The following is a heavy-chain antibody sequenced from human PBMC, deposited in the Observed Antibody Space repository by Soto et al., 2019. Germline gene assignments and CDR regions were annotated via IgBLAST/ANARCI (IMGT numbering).Heavy chain of an antibody. CDR2: ISSNGGST. CDR1: GFTFSSYA. J-gene: IGHJ6*02. Sequence: GGSLRLSCSASGFTFSSYAMHWVRQAPGKGLEYVSAISSNGGSTYYADSVKGRFTISRDNSKNTLYLQMSSLRAEDTAVYYCVKDLGDCSGGSCFEYYYYGMDVWGQGTTVTVSS. CDR3: VKDLGDCSGGSCFEYYYYGMDV. D-gene: IGHD2-15*01. V-gene: IGHV3-64D*08.